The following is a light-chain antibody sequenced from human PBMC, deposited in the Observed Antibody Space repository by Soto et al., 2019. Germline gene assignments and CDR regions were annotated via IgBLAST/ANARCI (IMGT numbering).Light chain of an antibody. CDR3: SSYTTSSTLV. CDR2: EVN. J-gene: IGLJ3*02. CDR1: RSDVGSYNR. Sequence: QSVLTQPPSVSGSPGQSVTISCTGTRSDVGSYNRVSWYQQPPGTAPKLMIYEVNNRPSGVPDRFSGSKSGNTASLTISGLQAEDEADYYCSSYTTSSTLVLGGGTKLTVL. V-gene: IGLV2-18*02.